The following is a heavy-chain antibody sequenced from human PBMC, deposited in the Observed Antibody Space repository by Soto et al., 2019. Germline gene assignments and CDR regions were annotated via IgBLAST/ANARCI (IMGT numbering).Heavy chain of an antibody. D-gene: IGHD3-10*01. CDR1: GFTFSSYD. CDR3: ARDGTYGSGSVPDWYFDL. Sequence: EVQLVESGGGLVQPGGSLRLSCAASGFTFSSYDMHWVRQETGKGLEWVSAIGTLGDTFYADSVKGRFTISRENAKNSLYLQMNSLRAGDTAVYYCARDGTYGSGSVPDWYFDLWGRGTLVTVSS. CDR2: IGTLGDT. V-gene: IGHV3-13*04. J-gene: IGHJ2*01.